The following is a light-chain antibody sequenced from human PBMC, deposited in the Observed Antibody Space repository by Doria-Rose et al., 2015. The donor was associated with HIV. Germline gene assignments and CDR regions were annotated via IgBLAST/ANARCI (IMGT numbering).Light chain of an antibody. Sequence: DIRLTQSPSTLSASVGDRVTITCRASQSISNWLAWYQQKPGQAPKLLIYKASTLQSGVPSRFRGSGSGTEFTLTINSLQPDDFATYYCRHFDKYFSWTFGHGTKVDIK. CDR2: KAS. CDR3: RHFDKYFSWT. V-gene: IGKV1-5*03. CDR1: QSISNW. J-gene: IGKJ1*01.